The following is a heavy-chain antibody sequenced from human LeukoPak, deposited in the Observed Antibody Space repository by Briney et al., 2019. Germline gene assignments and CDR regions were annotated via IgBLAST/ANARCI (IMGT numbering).Heavy chain of an antibody. J-gene: IGHJ4*02. CDR3: AKSDYYDSSGHQSSFEY. CDR2: VSGSGGTT. CDR1: GFPFSSYA. D-gene: IGHD3-22*01. Sequence: PGGSLRLSCAASGFPFSSYAMSWVRQAPGRALEWVSAVSGSGGTTYYADSVKGRFTISRDNSKNTLYLQMNSLRAEDTAVYYCAKSDYYDSSGHQSSFEYWGQGTLVTVSS. V-gene: IGHV3-23*01.